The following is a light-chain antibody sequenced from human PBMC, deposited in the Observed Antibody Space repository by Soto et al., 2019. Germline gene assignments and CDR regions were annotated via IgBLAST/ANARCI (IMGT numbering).Light chain of an antibody. V-gene: IGKV3-20*01. CDR1: QSVGSY. Sequence: DIELTQSACTLSASAGDRATFSCRASQSVGSYLAWYQQKPGIAPTLLISDASSRASGGADRFRCSGSETDFALTIRIREPEDFALDYCHHYACSCSPHTFGQGT. J-gene: IGKJ2*01. CDR2: DAS. CDR3: HHYACSCSPHT.